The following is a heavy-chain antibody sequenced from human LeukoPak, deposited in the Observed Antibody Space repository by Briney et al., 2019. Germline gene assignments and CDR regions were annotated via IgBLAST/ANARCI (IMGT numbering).Heavy chain of an antibody. V-gene: IGHV4-39*07. CDR3: ARGPILLLAVAGMKDAFDI. J-gene: IGHJ3*02. Sequence: PSETLSLTCTVSGASMYSSGYYWGWIRQPPGRGLEWIGIVAYTGSTYYSPSLKSRVTMSVETSKNQFSLHLSSLTAADTAVYYCARGPILLLAVAGMKDAFDIWGQGTMVTVSS. D-gene: IGHD6-19*01. CDR1: GASMYSSGYY. CDR2: VAYTGST.